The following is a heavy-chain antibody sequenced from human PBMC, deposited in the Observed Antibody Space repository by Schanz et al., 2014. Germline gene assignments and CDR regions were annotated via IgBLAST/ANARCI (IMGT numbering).Heavy chain of an antibody. CDR2: ISANSGGT. D-gene: IGHD3-22*01. J-gene: IGHJ5*02. CDR1: GRTFIVYHV. V-gene: IGHV1-2*02. CDR3: ARGDRTFDP. Sequence: QVQLVQSGAEVKKPGASMKVSCKASGRTFIVYHVLHWVRQAPGQGLEWMGWISANSGGTNYAQKFQGRVTMTTDTPTSTAYMQLRGLRSDDTAIYYCARGDRTFDPWGQGTLVTVSS.